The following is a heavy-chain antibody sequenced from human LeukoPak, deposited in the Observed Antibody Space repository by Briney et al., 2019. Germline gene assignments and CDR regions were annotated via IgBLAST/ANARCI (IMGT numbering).Heavy chain of an antibody. D-gene: IGHD3-10*01. CDR1: GGSISSDY. V-gene: IGHV4-4*07. Sequence: SGTLSLTCSVSGGSISSDYWTWIRQVAGKGLEWIGRIYASGHLNYNPFLRSRITMSVDTSKNQFSLRLSSVTAADTAVYYCARGWAPRGEKSSFDQWGQGTLVTVFS. CDR3: ARGWAPRGEKSSFDQ. CDR2: IYASGHL. J-gene: IGHJ4*02.